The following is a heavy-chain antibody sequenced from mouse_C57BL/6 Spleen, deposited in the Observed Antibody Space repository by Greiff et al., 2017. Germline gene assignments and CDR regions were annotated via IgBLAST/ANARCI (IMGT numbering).Heavy chain of an antibody. CDR1: GYTFTSYW. V-gene: IGHV1-55*01. CDR2: IYPGSGST. CDR3: ARTNYGSLFAY. Sequence: QVHVKQPGAELVKPGASVKMSCKASGYTFTSYWITWVKQRPGQGLEWIGDIYPGSGSTNYNEKFKSKATLTVDTSSSTAYMQLSSLTSEDSAVYYCARTNYGSLFAYWGQGTLVTVSA. D-gene: IGHD1-1*01. J-gene: IGHJ3*01.